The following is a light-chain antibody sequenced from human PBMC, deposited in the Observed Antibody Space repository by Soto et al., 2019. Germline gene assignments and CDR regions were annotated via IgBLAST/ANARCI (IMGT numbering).Light chain of an antibody. J-gene: IGKJ1*01. CDR3: QQYDILPPTWT. V-gene: IGKV3-15*01. CDR1: QSVNTN. Sequence: IVVTQSPATLSVSPGERATLSCRASQSVNTNFAWYQQKPGQAPRLLIYGASTRATGIPARFSGSGSGTEFTLTISSLQSEDFAVYYCQQYDILPPTWTFGQGTKVDIK. CDR2: GAS.